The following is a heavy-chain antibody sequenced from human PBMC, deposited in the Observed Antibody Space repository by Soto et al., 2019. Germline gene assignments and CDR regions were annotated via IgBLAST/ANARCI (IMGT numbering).Heavy chain of an antibody. CDR1: GFTFSDYS. J-gene: IGHJ3*02. CDR2: ISSGSSDT. CDR3: ARDLRSLITATMIAFDI. V-gene: IGHV3-11*06. D-gene: IGHD1-7*01. Sequence: GSLRLSCAASGFTFSDYSMNWIRQAPGKGLEWVSYISSGSSDTKYADSVKGRFTISRDNAKNSLYLQMNSLRAEDTAVYYCARDLRSLITATMIAFDIWGQGAMVT.